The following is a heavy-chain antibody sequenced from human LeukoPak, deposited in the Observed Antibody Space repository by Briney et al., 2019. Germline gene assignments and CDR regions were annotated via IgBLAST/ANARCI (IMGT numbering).Heavy chain of an antibody. Sequence: ASVKVSCKASGYTFTSYDINRVRQATGQGLEWMGWMNPNSGNTGYAQKFQGRVTMTRNTSISTAYMELSSLRSEDTAVYYCARALSVTMVRGVITRRNWFDPWGQGTLVTVSS. CDR2: MNPNSGNT. CDR3: ARALSVTMVRGVITRRNWFDP. D-gene: IGHD3-10*01. CDR1: GYTFTSYD. J-gene: IGHJ5*02. V-gene: IGHV1-8*01.